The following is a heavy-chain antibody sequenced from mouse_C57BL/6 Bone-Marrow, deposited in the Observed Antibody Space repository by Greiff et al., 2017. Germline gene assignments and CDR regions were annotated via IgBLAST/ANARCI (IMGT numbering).Heavy chain of an antibody. CDR2: IDPSASYT. V-gene: IGHV1-69*01. CDR1: GYTFTSYW. CDR3: ASYSGAMDY. D-gene: IGHD2-10*01. Sequence: QVQLQQPGAELVMPGASVKLSCKASGYTFTSYWMPWVKQRPGQGLEWIGAIDPSASYTNYNQKFKGKSTLTVDKSSSTAYMQLSSLTSEDSAVYYCASYSGAMDYWGQGTSVTVSS. J-gene: IGHJ4*01.